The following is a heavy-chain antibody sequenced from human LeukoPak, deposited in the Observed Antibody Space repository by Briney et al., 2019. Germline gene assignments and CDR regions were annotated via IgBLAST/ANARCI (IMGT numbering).Heavy chain of an antibody. V-gene: IGHV4-59*01. J-gene: IGHJ4*02. CDR1: GDSISSYY. Sequence: SETLSLTCTVSGDSISSYYWSWIRQPPGKGLEWIGYIYHSGSTNYNPSLKSRVTISADTSKDPFSLKLASVTAADTAVYYCAPGYSSTWYYFDYWGQGTLVTVSS. CDR3: APGYSSTWYYFDY. CDR2: IYHSGST. D-gene: IGHD6-13*01.